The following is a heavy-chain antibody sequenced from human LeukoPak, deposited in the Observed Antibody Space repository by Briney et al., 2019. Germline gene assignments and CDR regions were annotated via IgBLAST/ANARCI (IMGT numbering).Heavy chain of an antibody. V-gene: IGHV3-48*03. Sequence: GGSLRLSCAASGFTFSSYEMNWVRQAPGKGLEWVSYISSSGSTIYYADSVRGRFTISRDNSKNTLYLQMNSLRVEDAAVYYCARAPVTSCRGAYCYPFDYWGQGTLVTVSS. J-gene: IGHJ4*02. CDR3: ARAPVTSCRGAYCYPFDY. D-gene: IGHD2-21*01. CDR2: ISSSGSTI. CDR1: GFTFSSYE.